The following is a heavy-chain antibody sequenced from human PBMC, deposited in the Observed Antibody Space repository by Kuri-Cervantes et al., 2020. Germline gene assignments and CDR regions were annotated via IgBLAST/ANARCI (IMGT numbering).Heavy chain of an antibody. V-gene: IGHV1-2*04. CDR1: GYTFTGYY. CDR2: INPNSGGT. D-gene: IGHD5-18*01. Sequence: ASVKVSCKASGYTFTGYYMHWVRQAPGQGLEWMGWINPNSGGTNYAQKFQGWVTMTRDTSISTAYMELSRLRSDDTAVYYCARDTGALALRGYRPHYFDYWGQGTLVTVSS. CDR3: ARDTGALALRGYRPHYFDY. J-gene: IGHJ4*02.